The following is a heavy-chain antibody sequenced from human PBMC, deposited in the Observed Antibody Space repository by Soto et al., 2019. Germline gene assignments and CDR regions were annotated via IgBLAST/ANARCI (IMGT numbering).Heavy chain of an antibody. J-gene: IGHJ5*02. D-gene: IGHD2-15*01. CDR1: GGSFSGYY. CDR2: INHSGST. CDR3: ARVERIDEAVVGVAARWGPAWWLGP. V-gene: IGHV4-34*01. Sequence: SETLSLTCAVYGGSFSGYYWSWIRQPPGKGLEWIGEINHSGSTNYNPSLKSRVTISVDTSKNQFSLKLSSVTAADTAVYYCARVERIDEAVVGVAARWGPAWWLGPWGQGTLVTVSS.